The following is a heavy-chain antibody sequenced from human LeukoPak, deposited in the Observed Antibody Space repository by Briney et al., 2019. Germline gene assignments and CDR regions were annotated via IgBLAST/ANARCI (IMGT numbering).Heavy chain of an antibody. D-gene: IGHD6-19*01. V-gene: IGHV1-2*02. J-gene: IGHJ5*02. CDR3: ARYHSGWHGDP. Sequence: ASVKVSCKSSGYTXTDYYMHWVRQAPGQGLEWMGWTNSNSGGTNYAQNFQGRVTMTRDTSITTAYMELSRLRSDDTAVYYCARYHSGWHGDPWGQGTLVTVSS. CDR2: TNSNSGGT. CDR1: GYTXTDYY.